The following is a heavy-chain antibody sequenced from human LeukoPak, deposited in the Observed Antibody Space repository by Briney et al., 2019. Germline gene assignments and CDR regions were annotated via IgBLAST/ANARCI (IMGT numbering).Heavy chain of an antibody. CDR3: ARVGYMDV. V-gene: IGHV3-30*02. CDR2: IRHDGSNK. CDR1: GFTFSDYG. Sequence: GGSLRLSCAASGFTFSDYGMHWVRQAPGKGLEWVAFIRHDGSNKNYADSVKGRFTISRDNAKNSLYLQMNSLRAEDTAVYYCARVGYMDVWGKGTTVTISS. J-gene: IGHJ6*03.